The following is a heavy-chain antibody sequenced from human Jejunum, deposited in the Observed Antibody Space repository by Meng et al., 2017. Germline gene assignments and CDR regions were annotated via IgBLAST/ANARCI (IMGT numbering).Heavy chain of an antibody. CDR3: ARDHMGSLDY. CDR1: GGSVSRAGYQ. V-gene: IGHV4-61*08. CDR2: AST. Sequence: QVQLQWWGPGLVRPSATLSPICTVSGGSVSRAGYQWGWIRQPPGKGLEWIGYASTNYNPSLKSRVTISLDTSRNQFSLSLSSVTAADTAVYYCARDHMGSLDYWGQGILVTVSS. J-gene: IGHJ4*02. D-gene: IGHD1-26*01.